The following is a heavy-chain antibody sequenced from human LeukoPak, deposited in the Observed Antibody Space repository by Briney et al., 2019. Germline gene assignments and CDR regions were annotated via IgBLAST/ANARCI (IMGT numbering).Heavy chain of an antibody. CDR2: IHSSSTYT. D-gene: IGHD2-2*01. V-gene: IGHV3-11*06. J-gene: IGHJ4*02. Sequence: GGSLRLSCAASGFTFSDHYMSWIRQAPGKGLEWVSYIHSSSTYTNYADSVKGRFTISRDNAKSSLYLQMNSLRVEDTAVYYCWRGEGGAVVVATADWGQGTLVTNSS. CDR3: WRGEGGAVVVATAD. CDR1: GFTFSDHY.